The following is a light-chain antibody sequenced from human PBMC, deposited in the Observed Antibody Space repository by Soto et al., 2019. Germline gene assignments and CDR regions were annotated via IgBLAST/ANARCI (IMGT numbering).Light chain of an antibody. Sequence: DIAMTQIPLSLPVTLGQPASISCRSSQSLVHSDGHTYFNGLQQRPGQPPRLLIYKISNRFPGVADRFSGSGAGADFTLKISRVEAEDVGVYYCMQATPSYTFGQGTKLEIK. V-gene: IGKV2-24*01. CDR2: KIS. J-gene: IGKJ2*01. CDR1: QSLVHSDGHTY. CDR3: MQATPSYT.